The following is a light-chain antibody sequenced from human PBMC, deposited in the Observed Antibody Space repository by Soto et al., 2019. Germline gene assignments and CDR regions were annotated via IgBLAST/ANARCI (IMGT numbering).Light chain of an antibody. J-gene: IGKJ5*01. CDR2: GAF. Sequence: EIVLTQSPGTLSLSPGERATLSCRASQSVSSNYLAWYQQKRGQAPRLLIFGAFRRATGIPDRISGSGSGTDFTLTISGVEPEDFALYYCQHYHTSPITFGQGTRLEI. CDR1: QSVSSNY. CDR3: QHYHTSPIT. V-gene: IGKV3-20*01.